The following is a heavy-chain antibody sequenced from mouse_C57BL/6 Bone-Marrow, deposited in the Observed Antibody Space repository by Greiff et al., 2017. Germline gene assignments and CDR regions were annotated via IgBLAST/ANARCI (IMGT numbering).Heavy chain of an antibody. CDR2: IDPESGDT. D-gene: IGHD1-1*01. CDR3: TPHYYGSSSAWFAY. J-gene: IGHJ3*01. Sequence: DVQLVESGAELVRPGASVKLSCTASGFNIKDDYMHWVKQRPEKGLEWIGWIDPESGDTEYASTFQGKATITANTSSNTAYLQLSSLTSEATAVYYCTPHYYGSSSAWFAYWGQGTLVTVSA. V-gene: IGHV14-4*01. CDR1: GFNIKDDY.